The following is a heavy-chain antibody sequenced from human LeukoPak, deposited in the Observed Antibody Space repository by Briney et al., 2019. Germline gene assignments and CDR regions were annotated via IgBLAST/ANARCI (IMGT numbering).Heavy chain of an antibody. CDR2: INHSGST. CDR3: ARGDVYDWGAFDI. J-gene: IGHJ3*02. CDR1: GGSFSGYY. V-gene: IGHV4-34*01. Sequence: SGTLSPTCAVYGGSFSGYYWSWIRQPPGKGLEWIGEINHSGSTNYNPSLKSRVTISVDTSKNQFSLKLSSVTAADTAVYYCARGDVYDWGAFDIWGQGTRVTVSS. D-gene: IGHD5/OR15-5a*01.